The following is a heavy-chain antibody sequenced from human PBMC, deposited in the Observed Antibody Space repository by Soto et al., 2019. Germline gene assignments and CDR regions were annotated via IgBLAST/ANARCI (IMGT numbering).Heavy chain of an antibody. CDR2: IKSKTDGGTT. V-gene: IGHV3-15*07. D-gene: IGHD3-3*01. Sequence: GGSLRLSCAASGFTFSNAWMNWVRQAPGKGLEWVGHIKSKTDGGTTDYAAPVKGRFTISRDDSKNTLYLQMNSLKTEDTAVYYCTTYELRFLEWSVDEFDYWGQGTLVTVSS. CDR3: TTYELRFLEWSVDEFDY. J-gene: IGHJ4*02. CDR1: GFTFSNAW.